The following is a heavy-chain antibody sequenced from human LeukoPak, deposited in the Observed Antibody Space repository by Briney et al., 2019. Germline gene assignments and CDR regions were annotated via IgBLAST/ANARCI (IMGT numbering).Heavy chain of an antibody. CDR3: ARGGNYDSSGYYQMSLDY. Sequence: GASVKVSCKASGGTFSSYAISWVRQAPGQGLEWMGWISAYNGNTNYAQKLQGRVTMTTDTSTSTAYMELRSLRSDDTAVYYCARGGNYDSSGYYQMSLDYWGQGTLVTVSS. D-gene: IGHD3-22*01. V-gene: IGHV1-18*01. J-gene: IGHJ4*02. CDR2: ISAYNGNT. CDR1: GGTFSSYA.